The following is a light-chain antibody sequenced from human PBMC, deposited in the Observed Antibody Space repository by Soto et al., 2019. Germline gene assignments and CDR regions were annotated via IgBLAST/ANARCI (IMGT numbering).Light chain of an antibody. Sequence: EIVLTQSPGTLSLSPGERATLSCRASQSVSSNLAWYQQTPGQAPRLLIYDTSTRAIDIPDRFSGSGSGTDFTLTISRLEPEDFAVYYCQQYGYLGTFGQGTKVDIK. V-gene: IGKV3-20*01. CDR2: DTS. CDR1: QSVSSN. J-gene: IGKJ1*01. CDR3: QQYGYLGT.